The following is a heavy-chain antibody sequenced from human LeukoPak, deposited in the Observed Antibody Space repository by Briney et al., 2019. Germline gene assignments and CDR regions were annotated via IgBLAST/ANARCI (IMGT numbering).Heavy chain of an antibody. CDR3: ARYCSSTSCYHLAYNWFDP. Sequence: SETLSLTCTVSGGSISSYYWSWIRQPPGKGLEWIGYIYYSGSTNYNPSLKSRVTISVDTSKNQFSLKLNSVTAADTAVYYCARYCSSTSCYHLAYNWFDPWGQGTLVTVSS. CDR2: IYYSGST. D-gene: IGHD2-2*01. CDR1: GGSISSYY. V-gene: IGHV4-59*12. J-gene: IGHJ5*02.